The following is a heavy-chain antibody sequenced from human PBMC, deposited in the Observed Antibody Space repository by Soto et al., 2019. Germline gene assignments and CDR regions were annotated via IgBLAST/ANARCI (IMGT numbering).Heavy chain of an antibody. CDR2: ISGSGGSI. Sequence: EVQLLESGGGLVQPGGSLRLSCAASGFTFSTYAMNWVRQAPGNGLEWVSAISGSGGSIHYADSVKGRFTISRDNSKNPLYLKMNSLRDEDTAVYHCVKGHRKGDVWGQGTTVTVSS. V-gene: IGHV3-23*01. CDR3: VKGHRKGDV. J-gene: IGHJ6*02. CDR1: GFTFSTYA.